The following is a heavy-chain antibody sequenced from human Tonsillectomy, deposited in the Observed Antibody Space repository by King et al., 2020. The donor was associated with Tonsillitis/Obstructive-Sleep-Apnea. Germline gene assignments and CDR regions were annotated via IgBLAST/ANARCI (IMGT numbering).Heavy chain of an antibody. CDR2: ISYDGSNK. CDR1: GFTFSSYA. CDR3: ARGGWFSSSWEIDY. Sequence: QLVQSGGGVVQPGRSLRLSCAASGFTFSSYAMHWVRQAPGKGLEWVAVISYDGSNKYYADSVKGRFTISRDNSKNTLYLQMNSLRPEDTAVFYCARGGWFSSSWEIDYWGQGTLVTVSS. D-gene: IGHD6-13*01. J-gene: IGHJ4*02. V-gene: IGHV3-30*04.